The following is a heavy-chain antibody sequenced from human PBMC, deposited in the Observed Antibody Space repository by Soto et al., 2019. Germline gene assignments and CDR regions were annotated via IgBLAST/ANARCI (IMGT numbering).Heavy chain of an antibody. CDR1: GGTFSSYA. CDR3: ATPYCGGDCYSDYYCGMDV. D-gene: IGHD2-21*02. V-gene: IGHV1-69*01. J-gene: IGHJ6*02. Sequence: QVQLVQSGAEVKKPGSSVKVSCKASGGTFSSYAISWVRQAPGQGLEWMGGIIPIFGTANYAQKFQGRVTITVDESTSTAYMELSSLRSEDTAVYYCATPYCGGDCYSDYYCGMDVWGQGTTVTVSS. CDR2: IIPIFGTA.